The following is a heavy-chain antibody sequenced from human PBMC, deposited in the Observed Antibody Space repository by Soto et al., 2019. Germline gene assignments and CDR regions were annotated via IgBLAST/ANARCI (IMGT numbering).Heavy chain of an antibody. CDR2: INHSGST. J-gene: IGHJ6*02. D-gene: IGHD6-19*01. CDR3: AGAAVAGTVGTYYYGMDV. Sequence: SETLSLTCAVYGGSFSGYYWSWIRQPPGKGLEWIGEINHSGSTNYNPSLKSRVTISVDTSKNQFSLKLSSVTAADTAVYYCAGAAVAGTVGTYYYGMDVWGQGTTVTVSS. V-gene: IGHV4-34*01. CDR1: GGSFSGYY.